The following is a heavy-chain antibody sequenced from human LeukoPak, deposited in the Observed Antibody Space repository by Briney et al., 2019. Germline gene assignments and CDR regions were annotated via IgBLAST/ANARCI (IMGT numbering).Heavy chain of an antibody. Sequence: ASVKVSCKASGYTFTSYGISWVRQAPGQGLEWMGWISAYNGNTNYAQNLQGRVTMTTDTSTTTAYMELRSLRSDDTAVYYCAREYHPGIAVASGYWGQGTLVTVSS. CDR2: ISAYNGNT. CDR3: AREYHPGIAVASGY. J-gene: IGHJ4*02. D-gene: IGHD6-19*01. V-gene: IGHV1-18*01. CDR1: GYTFTSYG.